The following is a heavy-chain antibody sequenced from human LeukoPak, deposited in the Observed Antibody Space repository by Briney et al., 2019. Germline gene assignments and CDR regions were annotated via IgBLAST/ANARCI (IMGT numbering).Heavy chain of an antibody. CDR2: ISGSGGST. CDR3: AKVGPSGSSYYDFWSANY. CDR1: GFTFSRYA. V-gene: IGHV3-23*01. D-gene: IGHD3-3*01. Sequence: GGSLRLSCAASGFTFSRYAMSWVRQAPGKGLEWVSSISGSGGSTYYADSVKGRFTISRDSSKNTLYLQMNSLRAEDTAVYYCAKVGPSGSSYYDFWSANYWGQGTLVTVSS. J-gene: IGHJ4*02.